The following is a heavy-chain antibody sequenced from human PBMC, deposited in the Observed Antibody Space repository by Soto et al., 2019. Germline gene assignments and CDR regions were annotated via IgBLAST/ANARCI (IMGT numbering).Heavy chain of an antibody. D-gene: IGHD1-26*01. CDR3: GREVSYGWYDC. CDR1: GYTFSSHG. V-gene: IGHV1-18*01. Sequence: QVQLVQSGAEVRKPGASVKVSCKASGYTFSSHGIIWVRRAPGQGLEWLGWISGYNGNAKYAHRFQVSVTMTTDPSTSSVYMNLRSLGPDASAGYYCGREVSYGWYDCWGQGTLVTVSS. J-gene: IGHJ5*01. CDR2: ISGYNGNA.